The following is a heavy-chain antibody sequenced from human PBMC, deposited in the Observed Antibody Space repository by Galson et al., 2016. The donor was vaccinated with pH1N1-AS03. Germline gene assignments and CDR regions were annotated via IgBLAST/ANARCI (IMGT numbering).Heavy chain of an antibody. D-gene: IGHD6-19*01. J-gene: IGHJ4*02. CDR1: GFPFSGYS. V-gene: IGHV3-21*01. CDR2: ISTTSSSI. CDR3: ASDGHPQGISVAGSFDF. Sequence: SLRLSCAASGFPFSGYSMNWVRQAPGKGLEWVSFISTTSSSIYYADSVKGRFTISRDNAKNSLLLQMNRLRDEDTAVYYCASDGHPQGISVAGSFDFWGQGTLVTVSS.